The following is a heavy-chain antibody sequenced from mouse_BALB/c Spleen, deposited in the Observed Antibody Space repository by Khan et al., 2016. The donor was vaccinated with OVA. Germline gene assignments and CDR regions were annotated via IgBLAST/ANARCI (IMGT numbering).Heavy chain of an antibody. CDR1: GFTFSNFG. D-gene: IGHD1-1*01. V-gene: IGHV5-17*02. Sequence: LVESGGGLVQPGGSRKLSCVASGFTFSNFGMHWVRQAPEKGLEWVAYISGDSSTIYYTDTVKGRFTISRDNPKNTLFLQLTSLGSDDMAMDYCARSFFYGYYFDQWGQGTTLTVSS. J-gene: IGHJ2*01. CDR3: ARSFFYGYYFDQ. CDR2: ISGDSSTI.